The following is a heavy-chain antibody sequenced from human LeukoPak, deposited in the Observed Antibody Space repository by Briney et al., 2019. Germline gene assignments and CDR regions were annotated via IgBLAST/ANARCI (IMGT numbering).Heavy chain of an antibody. CDR2: IYTSGST. J-gene: IGHJ4*02. Sequence: SETLSLTCAVYGGSFSGYYWSWIRQPAGKGLEWIGRIYTSGSTNYNPSLKSRVTISVDTSKNQFSLKLSSVTAADTAVYYCARVGDYSSSWYYFDYWGQGTLVTVSS. CDR1: GGSFSGYY. CDR3: ARVGDYSSSWYYFDY. V-gene: IGHV4-59*10. D-gene: IGHD6-13*01.